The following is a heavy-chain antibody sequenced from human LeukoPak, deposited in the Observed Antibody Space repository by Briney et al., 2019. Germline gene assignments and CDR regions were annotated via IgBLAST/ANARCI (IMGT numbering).Heavy chain of an antibody. CDR1: GGSISSGDYY. V-gene: IGHV4-30-4*08. Sequence: SETLSLTCTVSGGSISSGDYYWSWIRQPPGKGLEWIGYIYYSGSTYYNPSLKSRVTISVDASKNQFSLKLSSVTAADTAVYYCARGAMVRGMGYWGQGTLVTVSS. D-gene: IGHD3-10*01. J-gene: IGHJ4*02. CDR2: IYYSGST. CDR3: ARGAMVRGMGY.